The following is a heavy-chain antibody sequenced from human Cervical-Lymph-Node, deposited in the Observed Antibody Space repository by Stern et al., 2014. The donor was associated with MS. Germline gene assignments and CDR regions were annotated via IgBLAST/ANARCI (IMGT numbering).Heavy chain of an antibody. J-gene: IGHJ4*02. V-gene: IGHV3-48*02. CDR1: GFNLRDYS. Sequence: VQLVESGGDLGQPGGSLRLSCAASGFNLRDYSMSWVRQAPGKGLDWVSFVSNTGTAIYYADSVKGRFTISRDMASNSVYLQMNSLRDEDTAVYFCVRTWRENTFDSWGQGILVTVSS. CDR2: VSNTGTAI. D-gene: IGHD5-24*01. CDR3: VRTWRENTFDS.